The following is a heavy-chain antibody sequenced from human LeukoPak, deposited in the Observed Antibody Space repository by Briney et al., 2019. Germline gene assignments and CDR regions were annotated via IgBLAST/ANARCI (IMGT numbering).Heavy chain of an antibody. CDR1: GLTFSSSW. J-gene: IGHJ4*02. CDR2: INSAGRKT. CDR3: TRGADY. Sequence: GGALRLSCATSGLTFSSSWMHGVRQAPGKGLVWVSRINSAGRKTDYTASVKGRFTISRDNAKNTLYLQLDSLRAEDTAIYCCTRGADYWGQGTLVTVS. V-gene: IGHV3-74*01.